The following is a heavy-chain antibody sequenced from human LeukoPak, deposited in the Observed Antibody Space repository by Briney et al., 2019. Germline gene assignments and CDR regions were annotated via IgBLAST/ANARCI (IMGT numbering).Heavy chain of an antibody. CDR3: ARVEKGGPPGYCSSTSCTDAFDI. CDR1: GYTFTSYG. J-gene: IGHJ3*02. D-gene: IGHD2-2*01. Sequence: ASVKVSCKASGYTFTSYGISWVRQAPGQGLEWMGWISAYNGNTNYAQKLQGRVTMTTDTSTSTAYMELRSLRSDDTAVYYCARVEKGGPPGYCSSTSCTDAFDIWGQGTMVTVSS. V-gene: IGHV1-18*01. CDR2: ISAYNGNT.